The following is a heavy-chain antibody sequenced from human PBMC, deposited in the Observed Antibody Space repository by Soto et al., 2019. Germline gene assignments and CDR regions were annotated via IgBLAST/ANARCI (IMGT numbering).Heavy chain of an antibody. V-gene: IGHV3-21*01. CDR1: GFTFSSYS. CDR2: ISNSSSYI. Sequence: GALRLSCAASGFTFSSYSMDWVRPAPGKGLEWVSSISNSSSYIYYADSVKGRFTISRDNAKNSLYLQMNSLRAEDAAVYYCARDSLYNWNFHLGYWGQGTLVTVS. J-gene: IGHJ4*02. D-gene: IGHD1-7*01. CDR3: ARDSLYNWNFHLGY.